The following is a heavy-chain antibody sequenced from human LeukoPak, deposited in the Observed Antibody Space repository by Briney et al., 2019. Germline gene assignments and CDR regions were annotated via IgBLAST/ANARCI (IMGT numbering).Heavy chain of an antibody. J-gene: IGHJ4*02. D-gene: IGHD3-22*01. V-gene: IGHV1-46*01. Sequence: GASVKVSCKASGYTFTSYYMHWVRQAPGQGLEWMGIINPSGGSTSYAQKFQGRVTMTRDTCTSTVYMELSSLRSEDTVVYYCARDLGDSYDSSGYYTPYFDYWGQGTLVTVSS. CDR1: GYTFTSYY. CDR2: INPSGGST. CDR3: ARDLGDSYDSSGYYTPYFDY.